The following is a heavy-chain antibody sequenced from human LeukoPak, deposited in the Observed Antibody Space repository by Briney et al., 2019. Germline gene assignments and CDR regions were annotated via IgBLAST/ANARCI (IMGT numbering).Heavy chain of an antibody. CDR3: VRGSLASGVVVYYYYYLDV. D-gene: IGHD3-3*01. CDR2: IRYDGSNK. J-gene: IGHJ6*03. CDR1: GFTFSSYG. V-gene: IGHV3-30*02. Sequence: GGSLRLSCAASGFTFSSYGMHWVRQAPGKGLEWVAFIRYDGSNKYYADSVKGRFTISRDNSKNTLYLQMNSLRAEDTAVYYCVRGSLASGVVVYYYYYLDVWGKGTTVTVSS.